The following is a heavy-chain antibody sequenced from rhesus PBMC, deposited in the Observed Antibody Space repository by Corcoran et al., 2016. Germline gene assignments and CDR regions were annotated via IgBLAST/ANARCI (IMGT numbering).Heavy chain of an antibody. Sequence: EVQLVESGGGLVQPGGSLRLSCAASGFTFSSYGMSGVRQAPGKGLEWVSSISSASSYIYYAASVKGRFTISRDNAKNSLSLQLNSLRAEDTAVYYCTRSGSYYYFDYWGQGVLVTVSS. CDR3: TRSGSYYYFDY. D-gene: IGHD3-16*01. V-gene: IGHV3S16*01. J-gene: IGHJ4*01. CDR1: GFTFSSYG. CDR2: ISSASSYI.